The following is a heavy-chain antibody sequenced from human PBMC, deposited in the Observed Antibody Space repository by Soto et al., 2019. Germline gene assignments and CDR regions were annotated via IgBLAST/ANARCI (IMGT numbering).Heavy chain of an antibody. CDR2: INPNSGGT. CDR1: GYTFTGYY. J-gene: IGHJ4*02. V-gene: IGHV1-2*04. CDR3: ARDIGGPPAGIDY. Sequence: GASVKVSCKASGYTFTGYYMHWVRQAPGQGLEWMGWINPNSGGTNYAQKFQGWVTMTRDTSISTAYMELSRLRSDDTAVYYCARDIGGPPAGIDYWGQGTLVTVST. D-gene: IGHD2-2*01.